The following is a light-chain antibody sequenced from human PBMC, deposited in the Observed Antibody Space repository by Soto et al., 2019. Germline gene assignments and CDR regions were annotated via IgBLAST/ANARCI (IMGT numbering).Light chain of an antibody. CDR2: GAS. CDR1: QSVSSK. Sequence: EIVMTQSPATLSVSPGERATLSCRASQSVSSKLAWYQQKPGQAPRLLIYGASTRATGIPARFSGSGSGTEFTLTITSLQSEDFAIYYCQQYYNWRTFGQGT. CDR3: QQYYNWRT. V-gene: IGKV3-15*01. J-gene: IGKJ1*01.